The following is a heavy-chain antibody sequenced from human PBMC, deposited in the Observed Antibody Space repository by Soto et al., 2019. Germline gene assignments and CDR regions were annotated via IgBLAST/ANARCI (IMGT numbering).Heavy chain of an antibody. Sequence: SETLSLTCTVSGGSISSSSYYWGWIRQPPGKGLEWIGSIYYSGSTYYNPSLKSRVTISVDTSKNQFSLKLSSVTAADTAVYYCARGFDDFWSGYYTQKYYYGMDVWGQGTTVTVSS. CDR2: IYYSGST. J-gene: IGHJ6*02. CDR1: GGSISSSSYY. V-gene: IGHV4-39*07. D-gene: IGHD3-3*01. CDR3: ARGFDDFWSGYYTQKYYYGMDV.